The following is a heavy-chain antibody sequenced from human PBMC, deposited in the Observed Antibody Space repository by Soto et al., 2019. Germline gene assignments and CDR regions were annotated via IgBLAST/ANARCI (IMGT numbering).Heavy chain of an antibody. CDR1: GGSFSGYY. CDR2: INHSGST. V-gene: IGHV4-34*01. CDR3: ARGPYCSSTSCYRGGYYYYYMDV. J-gene: IGHJ6*03. D-gene: IGHD2-2*02. Sequence: SETLSLTCAVYGGSFSGYYWSWIRQPSGKGLEWIGEINHSGSTNYNPSLKSRVTISVDTSKNQFSLKLSSVTAADTAVYYCARGPYCSSTSCYRGGYYYYYMDVWGKGTTVTVSS.